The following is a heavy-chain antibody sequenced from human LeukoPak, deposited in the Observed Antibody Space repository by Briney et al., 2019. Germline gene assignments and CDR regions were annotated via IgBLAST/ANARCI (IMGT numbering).Heavy chain of an antibody. J-gene: IGHJ1*01. CDR1: GFTFSSYG. CDR3: AKISEYYYDSSGYSWYFQH. D-gene: IGHD3-22*01. V-gene: IGHV3-30*02. CDR2: IRYDGSNK. Sequence: PGGSLRLSCAASGFTFSSYGMHWVRQAPGKGLEWVAFIRYDGSNKYYADSVKGRLTISRDNSKNTLYLQMNSLRAEDTAVYYCAKISEYYYDSSGYSWYFQHWGQGTLVTVSS.